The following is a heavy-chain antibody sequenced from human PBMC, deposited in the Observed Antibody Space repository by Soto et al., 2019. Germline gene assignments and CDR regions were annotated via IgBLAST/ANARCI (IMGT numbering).Heavy chain of an antibody. CDR2: INPSGGST. CDR1: GYTFTSYY. V-gene: IGHV1-46*01. J-gene: IGHJ4*02. Sequence: ASVKVSCKASGYTFTSYYMHWVRQAPGQGLEWMGIINPSGGSTSYAQKFQGRVTMTRDTSTSTVYMELSSLRSEDTAAYYCARDLSVGISLDYWGQGTLVTVSS. D-gene: IGHD3-10*01. CDR3: ARDLSVGISLDY.